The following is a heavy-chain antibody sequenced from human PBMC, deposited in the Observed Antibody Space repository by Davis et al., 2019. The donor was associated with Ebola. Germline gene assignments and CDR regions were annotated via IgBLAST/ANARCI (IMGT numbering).Heavy chain of an antibody. CDR2: IRYDGSNK. CDR3: ASRPGMTHGVLDF. V-gene: IGHV3-30*02. J-gene: IGHJ4*02. CDR1: GFTFSSYG. Sequence: GASLKISCAASGFTFSSYGMHWVRQAPGKGLEWVAFIRYDGSNKYYADSVKGRFTISRDNSKNTLYLQMNSLRAEDTAVYYCASRPGMTHGVLDFWGQGTLVTVSS. D-gene: IGHD1-14*01.